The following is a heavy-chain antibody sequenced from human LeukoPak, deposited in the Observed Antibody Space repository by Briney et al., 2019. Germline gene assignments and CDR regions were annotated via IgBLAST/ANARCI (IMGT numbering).Heavy chain of an antibody. Sequence: GASVKVSCKASGYTFTAYYMQWVRQAPGQGLEWMGWINPNSGGTDYAQKFQGRVTMTRDTSINTAYMVLSNLRSDDTAVYYCARDHYGGQGTPVTVST. J-gene: IGHJ4*02. CDR1: GYTFTAYY. V-gene: IGHV1-2*02. CDR3: ARDHY. CDR2: INPNSGGT.